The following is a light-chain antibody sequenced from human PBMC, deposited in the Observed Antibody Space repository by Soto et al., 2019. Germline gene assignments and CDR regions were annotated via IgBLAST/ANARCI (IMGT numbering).Light chain of an antibody. Sequence: EIVLTQSPGTLSFSPGERATLSCRASQSVSSSYLAWYQQKPGQAPRLLLYGASTRATGISTRFSGGGSGTEFTLTISGLQSEDSAVYYCQQYKSWPPITFGQGTRLEIK. CDR2: GAS. J-gene: IGKJ5*01. CDR3: QQYKSWPPIT. CDR1: QSVSSSY. V-gene: IGKV3-15*01.